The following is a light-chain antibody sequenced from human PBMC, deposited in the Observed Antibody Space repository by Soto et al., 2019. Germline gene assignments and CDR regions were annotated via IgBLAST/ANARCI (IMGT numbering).Light chain of an antibody. CDR3: QRYDSLPPT. V-gene: IGKV1-33*01. CDR2: DAS. CDR1: HDIEKY. Sequence: DIQMTQSPSSLSASVGDRVTITCQASHDIEKYLNWYQEKPGKAPKLLIYDASNLQTGVPSRFSGSGSGTHFTFTISSLQPEDIATYYCQRYDSLPPTFGPGTRLDIK. J-gene: IGKJ5*01.